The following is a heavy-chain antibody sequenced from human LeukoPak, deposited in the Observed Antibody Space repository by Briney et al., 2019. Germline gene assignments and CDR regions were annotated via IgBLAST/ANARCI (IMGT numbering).Heavy chain of an antibody. D-gene: IGHD3-10*01. CDR2: ISSSGTTM. V-gene: IGHV3-48*03. CDR1: GFTFTNYE. Sequence: GGSLRLSCAASGFTFTNYEMNWVRQAPGKGLEWVSYISSSGTTMYYADSVKGRFTISRDNSKNTLYLQMNSLRAEDTAVYYCAKDTEYYYGSGSFPFDYWGQGTLVTVSS. J-gene: IGHJ4*02. CDR3: AKDTEYYYGSGSFPFDY.